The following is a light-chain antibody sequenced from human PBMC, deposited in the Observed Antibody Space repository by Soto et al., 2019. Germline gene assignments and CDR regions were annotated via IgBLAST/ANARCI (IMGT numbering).Light chain of an antibody. Sequence: EIVLTQSPATLSLSPGERATLSCRASQSVSSNSLAWYQQKPGQAPSLFIYGASSRATGIPDRFSGSWAGADFPLTISRLEHEDFAVYYGQHYGSSPYTFGQGTKLEIK. CDR1: QSVSSNS. CDR2: GAS. CDR3: QHYGSSPYT. V-gene: IGKV3-20*01. J-gene: IGKJ2*01.